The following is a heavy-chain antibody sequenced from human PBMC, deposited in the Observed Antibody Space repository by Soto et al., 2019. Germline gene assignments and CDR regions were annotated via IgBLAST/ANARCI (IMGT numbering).Heavy chain of an antibody. D-gene: IGHD5-18*01. J-gene: IGHJ5*01. Sequence: GGSLGLSLAASGSPFIANGIHWFGQAQGKGLEWVTVISYDGSNKYYSDSVKGRFTISRDNSKSTLYLQMNSLIVEDTAVYYCEKDWARYTYGSFDFWGRGTLVTVSS. CDR3: EKDWARYTYGSFDF. V-gene: IGHV3-30*18. CDR1: GSPFIANG. CDR2: ISYDGSNK.